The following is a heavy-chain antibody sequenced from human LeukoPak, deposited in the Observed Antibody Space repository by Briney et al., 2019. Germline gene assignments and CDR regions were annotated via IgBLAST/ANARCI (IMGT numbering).Heavy chain of an antibody. CDR3: ARDYSTVTTFFDY. D-gene: IGHD4-17*01. J-gene: IGHJ4*02. CDR2: ISNSGSNR. CDR1: GFTFSSYE. Sequence: GGSLRLSCAASGFTFSSYEMNWVRQAPGKGLEWVSYISNSGSNRYYADSVKGRFTISRDNAKNSVYLQMNSLRAEDTAVYYCARDYSTVTTFFDYWGQGTLVTVSS. V-gene: IGHV3-48*03.